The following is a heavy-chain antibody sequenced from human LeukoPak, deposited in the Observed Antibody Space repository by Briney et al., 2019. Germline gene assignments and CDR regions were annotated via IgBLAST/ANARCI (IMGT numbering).Heavy chain of an antibody. CDR1: GFTFSSYA. J-gene: IGHJ4*02. CDR3: ARGRNLGILDY. CDR2: ISGSGGST. V-gene: IGHV3-23*01. Sequence: GGSLRLSCAASGFTFSSYAMSWVHQAPGKGLEWVSAISGSGGSTYYADSVKGRFTISRDNSKNTLYLQMNSLRAEDTAVYYCARGRNLGILDYWGQGTLVTVSS. D-gene: IGHD7-27*01.